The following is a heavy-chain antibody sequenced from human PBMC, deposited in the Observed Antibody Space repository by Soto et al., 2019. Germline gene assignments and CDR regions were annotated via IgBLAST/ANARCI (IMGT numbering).Heavy chain of an antibody. CDR2: ISTFNGAT. CDR3: ARASPQSGMDV. CDR1: GYSFTSYG. V-gene: IGHV1-18*01. Sequence: QVHLVQSGAEVKKPGASVKVSCKASGYSFTSYGISWVRQAPGQGLQWMGRISTFNGATNYAQNVQGRVTMTTDTTAPTTYMDLRSLRSDDTAVYYCARASPQSGMDVWGQGTTVTVSS. J-gene: IGHJ6*02.